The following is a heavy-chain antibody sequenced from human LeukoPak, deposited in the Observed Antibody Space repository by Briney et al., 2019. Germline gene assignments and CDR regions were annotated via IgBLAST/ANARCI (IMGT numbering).Heavy chain of an antibody. D-gene: IGHD5-24*01. CDR1: GYSFTSYW. Sequence: GESLKISCKGSGYSFTSYWIGWVRQMSGKGLEWMGIIYPGDSDSRDSPSFQGQVTISADKSISTAYLQWSSLKASDTAMYYCARSCRDGYRDFDYWGQGTLVTVSS. J-gene: IGHJ4*02. CDR3: ARSCRDGYRDFDY. V-gene: IGHV5-51*01. CDR2: IYPGDSDS.